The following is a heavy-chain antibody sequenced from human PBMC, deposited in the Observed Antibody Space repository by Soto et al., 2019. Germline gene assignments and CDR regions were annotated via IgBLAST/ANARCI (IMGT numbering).Heavy chain of an antibody. Sequence: PSETLSLTCTVSGDSITSGGYYWSWLRQPPGKGREWIGYIYHSGGASYNPSLRGRAVISIDTSKDQFSLRLNAVPAADTATYYCARDYYGAASQYYYYGMDVWGQGTPVTVSS. D-gene: IGHD3-10*01. V-gene: IGHV4-31*03. CDR2: IYHSGGA. CDR1: GDSITSGGYY. J-gene: IGHJ6*02. CDR3: ARDYYGAASQYYYYGMDV.